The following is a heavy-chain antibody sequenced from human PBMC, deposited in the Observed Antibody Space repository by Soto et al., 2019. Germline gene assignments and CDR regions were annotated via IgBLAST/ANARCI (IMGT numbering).Heavy chain of an antibody. J-gene: IGHJ4*02. CDR3: AKSYDSSGYCFDY. D-gene: IGHD3-22*01. CDR1: GFTFSSYG. Sequence: QVQLVESGGGVVQPGRSLRLSCAASGFTFSSYGMHWVRQAPGKGLEWVAVISYDGSNKYYADSVKGRFTISRDNSKNTLYLQMNSLRAEDTAVYYCAKSYDSSGYCFDYWGQGTLVTVSS. CDR2: ISYDGSNK. V-gene: IGHV3-30*18.